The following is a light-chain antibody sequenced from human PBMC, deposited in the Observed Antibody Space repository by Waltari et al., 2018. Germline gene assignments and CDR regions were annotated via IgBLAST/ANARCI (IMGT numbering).Light chain of an antibody. CDR1: QSVCYMSTKKNY. V-gene: IGKV4-1*01. J-gene: IGKJ3*01. Sequence: IEVTHSPASLAVSLGERATLHSNSSQSVCYMSTKKNYLAWYQQKPGQPPKLLIYWPSTRESGVPDRFSGSGSGTDVTLTINSLQAEDVAVYCCQQFFTLPSFGPGTKVDIK. CDR2: WPS. CDR3: QQFFTLPS.